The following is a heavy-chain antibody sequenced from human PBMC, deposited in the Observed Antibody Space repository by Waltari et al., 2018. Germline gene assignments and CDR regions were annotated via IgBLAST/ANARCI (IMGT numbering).Heavy chain of an antibody. J-gene: IGHJ4*02. CDR1: VFPFSTYT. Sequence: VQLLESGGGLVQPGGSLRISCAASVFPFSTYTMGWVRQAPGKGPEWVSDIKSGGSPVYNIDSVKGRFTTSRDNSKNTLYLQMNSLSVEDTATYYCVRAGSISWYDYWGQGTLVTVSS. CDR2: IKSGGSPV. D-gene: IGHD6-13*01. V-gene: IGHV3-23*03. CDR3: VRAGSISWYDY.